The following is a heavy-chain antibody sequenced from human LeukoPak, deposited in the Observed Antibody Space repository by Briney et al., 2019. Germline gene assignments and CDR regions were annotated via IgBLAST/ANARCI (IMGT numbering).Heavy chain of an antibody. CDR2: ISYDGSNK. J-gene: IGHJ4*02. CDR3: ARDRNSYGDFLYYFDY. V-gene: IGHV3-30*04. Sequence: GGSLRLSCAASGLTFSSYAMHRVRQAPGKGLEWVAVISYDGSNKYYADSVKGRFTISRDNSKNTLYLQMNSLRAEDTAVYYCARDRNSYGDFLYYFDYWGQGTLVTVSS. D-gene: IGHD4-17*01. CDR1: GLTFSSYA.